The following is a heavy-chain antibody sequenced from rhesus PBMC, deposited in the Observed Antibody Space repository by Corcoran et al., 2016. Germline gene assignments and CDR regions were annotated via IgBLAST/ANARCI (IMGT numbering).Heavy chain of an antibody. Sequence: QVQLQESGPGLVKPSETLSLTCAVSGDSISSNYWSWIRQPPGKGLEWIGYIYGRSGTTYYTPSLRSRVTISTDTSKNQFSLKVSSVTAADTAVYYCARDSAAAGTTYFDNWGQGVLVTVSS. CDR3: ARDSAAAGTTYFDN. CDR2: IYGRSGTT. D-gene: IGHD6-25*01. CDR1: GDSISSNY. V-gene: IGHV4-147*01. J-gene: IGHJ4*01.